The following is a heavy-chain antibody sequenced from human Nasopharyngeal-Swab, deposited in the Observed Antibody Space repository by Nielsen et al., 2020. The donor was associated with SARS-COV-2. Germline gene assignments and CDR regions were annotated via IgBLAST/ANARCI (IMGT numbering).Heavy chain of an antibody. Sequence: GESLKISCAASGFTFSSYAMHWVRQAPGKGLEWVAVISYDGSNKYYADSVKGRFTISRDNSKNTLYLQMNSLRAEDTAVYYCARERVAWIVVVVAGRGFDPWGQGTLVTVSS. CDR3: ARERVAWIVVVVAGRGFDP. CDR2: ISYDGSNK. J-gene: IGHJ5*02. CDR1: GFTFSSYA. D-gene: IGHD2-15*01. V-gene: IGHV3-30-3*01.